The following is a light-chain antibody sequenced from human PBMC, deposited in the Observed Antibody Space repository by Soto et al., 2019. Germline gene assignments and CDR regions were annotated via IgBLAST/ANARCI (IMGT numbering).Light chain of an antibody. V-gene: IGKV3-15*01. CDR1: QTVGTD. J-gene: IGKJ1*01. CDR2: GAS. CDR3: QQNNNWPPWT. Sequence: EIVITQSPATLSVSPGERATLSCRASQTVGTDLAWYQQKPGQAPRLLIYGASTRATDIPSRFSGSGSGTEFTLTIDSLXSEDFAVYYCQQNNNWPPWTFGQGTKVDIK.